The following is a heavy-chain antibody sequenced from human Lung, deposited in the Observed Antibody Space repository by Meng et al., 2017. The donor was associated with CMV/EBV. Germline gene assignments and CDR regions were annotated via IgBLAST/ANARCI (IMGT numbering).Heavy chain of an antibody. CDR1: GYTFTSYD. J-gene: IGHJ6*02. CDR2: MNPNSGNT. CDR3: ARGKGSYYYYYGMDV. Sequence: AXVXVSXXASGYTFTSYDINWVRQATGQGLEWMGWMNPNSGNTGYAQKFQGRVTMTRNTSISTAYMELSSLRSEDTAVYYCARGKGSYYYYYGMDVWGQGTXVTVSS. D-gene: IGHD5-18*01. V-gene: IGHV1-8*01.